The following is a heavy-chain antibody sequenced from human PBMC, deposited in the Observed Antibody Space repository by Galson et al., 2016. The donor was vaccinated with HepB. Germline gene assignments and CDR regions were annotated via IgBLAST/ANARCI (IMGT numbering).Heavy chain of an antibody. D-gene: IGHD6-13*01. CDR2: ISDRGETT. V-gene: IGHV3-23*01. CDR3: AQEALGIAAASYFKFAY. Sequence: SLRLSCAASGFSFSSYAMSWVRQAPEKGLEWVSSISDRGETTYYTESVMGRFIVSRDNSKNTLYLQMNSLGAEDTAVYYSAQEALGIAAASYFKFAYWGQGSLVTVSS. J-gene: IGHJ4*02. CDR1: GFSFSSYA.